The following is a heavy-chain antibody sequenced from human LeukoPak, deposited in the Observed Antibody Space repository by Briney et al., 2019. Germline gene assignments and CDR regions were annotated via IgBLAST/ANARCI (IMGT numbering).Heavy chain of an antibody. J-gene: IGHJ4*02. CDR1: GFTFDKYA. CDR2: ISGSTGNT. CDR3: AKVLAGAGTRPLGY. V-gene: IGHV3-23*01. D-gene: IGHD1-26*01. Sequence: PGGSLRLSCAASGFTFDKYAMSWVRQAPGKGLEWASLISGSTGNTYYTDSVQGRFIISRDTSKDMLFLQMNSLRAEDTAVYYCAKVLAGAGTRPLGYWGQGTLVTVSS.